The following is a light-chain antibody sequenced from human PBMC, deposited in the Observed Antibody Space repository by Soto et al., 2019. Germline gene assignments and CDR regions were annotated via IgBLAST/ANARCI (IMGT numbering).Light chain of an antibody. CDR1: QSVTSSY. V-gene: IGKV3-20*01. CDR3: QQYGSSRQT. J-gene: IGKJ1*01. CDR2: GAS. Sequence: EIVLTQSPGTVSLSPGERATLSCRASQSVTSSYLAWYQQKPGQAPRLLIYGASSRATGIPDRFTGSGSGTDFTLTISRLEPEDFAVYYCQQYGSSRQTFGQGTKVDIK.